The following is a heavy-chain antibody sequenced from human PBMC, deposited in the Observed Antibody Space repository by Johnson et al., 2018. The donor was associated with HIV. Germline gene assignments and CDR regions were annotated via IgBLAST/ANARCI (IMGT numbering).Heavy chain of an antibody. CDR2: ISYDGSNK. D-gene: IGHD7-27*01. J-gene: IGHJ3*02. CDR1: GFSFSDSA. CDR3: ASDWGSRHAFDS. Sequence: QMQLVESGGGVVQPGRSLRLSCAASGFSFSDSAMHWVRQAPGKGLEWVAVISYDGSNKYYADSVKGRFTISRDNSKNTLYLQMNSLRAEDTAVYYCASDWGSRHAFDSWGQGTMVTVSS. V-gene: IGHV3-30*04.